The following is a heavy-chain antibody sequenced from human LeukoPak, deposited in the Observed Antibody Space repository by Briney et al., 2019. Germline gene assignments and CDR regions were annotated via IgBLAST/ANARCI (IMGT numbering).Heavy chain of an antibody. CDR2: IYYSGST. Sequence: PSETLSLTCTVSGGSISSYYWSWIRQPPGKGLEWIGYIYYSGSTNYNPSLKSRVTISVDTSKNQFSLKLSSVTAADTAVYYCARGGLVGATYNWFDPWGQGTLVTVSS. V-gene: IGHV4-59*01. J-gene: IGHJ5*02. CDR1: GGSISSYY. CDR3: ARGGLVGATYNWFDP. D-gene: IGHD1-26*01.